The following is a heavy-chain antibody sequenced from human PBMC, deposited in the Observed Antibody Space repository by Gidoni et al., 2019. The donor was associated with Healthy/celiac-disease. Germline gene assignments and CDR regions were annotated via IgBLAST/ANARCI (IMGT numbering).Heavy chain of an antibody. D-gene: IGHD2-15*01. Sequence: EVQLVESGGGVVRPGGSLRLSCAASGFTFADYGMSWVRQAPGKGLEWVSGINWNGGSTGYADSVKGRFTISRDNAKNSLYLQMNSLRAEDTALYYCARAHCSGGSCYSVLYYYYGMDVWGQGTTVTVSS. V-gene: IGHV3-20*04. J-gene: IGHJ6*02. CDR1: GFTFADYG. CDR3: ARAHCSGGSCYSVLYYYYGMDV. CDR2: INWNGGST.